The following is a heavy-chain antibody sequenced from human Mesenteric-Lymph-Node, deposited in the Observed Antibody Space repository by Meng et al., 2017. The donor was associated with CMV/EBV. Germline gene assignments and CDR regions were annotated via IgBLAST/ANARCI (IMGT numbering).Heavy chain of an antibody. CDR1: GYTFTSYY. CDR2: INTSGGIT. CDR3: AMSGTGEGSP. Sequence: SVKVSCKASGYTFTSYYMHWVRQSPRQGLGWMGIINTSGGITSYAQKFQGRVTMDRDTSTSTVYMELSSLKSEDTDVYYCAMSGTGEGSPWGQGTLVTVSS. J-gene: IGHJ5*02. V-gene: IGHV1-46*01. D-gene: IGHD7-27*01.